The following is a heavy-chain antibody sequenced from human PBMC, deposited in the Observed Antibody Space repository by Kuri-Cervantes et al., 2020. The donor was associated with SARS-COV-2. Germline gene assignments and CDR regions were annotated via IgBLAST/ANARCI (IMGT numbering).Heavy chain of an antibody. CDR3: ARDERGYSSNWFDP. V-gene: IGHV1-2*04. D-gene: IGHD6-13*01. CDR2: INPNSGGT. J-gene: IGHJ5*02. CDR1: GYTFTGYC. Sequence: ASVKVSCKASGYTFTGYCMHWVRQAPGQGLEWMGWINPNSGGTNYAQKFQGWVTMTRDTSISTAYMELSRLRSDDTAVYYCARDERGYSSNWFDPWGQGTLVTVSS.